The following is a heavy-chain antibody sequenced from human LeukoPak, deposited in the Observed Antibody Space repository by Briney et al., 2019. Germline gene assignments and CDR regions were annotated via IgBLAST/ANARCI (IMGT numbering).Heavy chain of an antibody. CDR2: ITNGGSTI. CDR3: ARSIGLTGGGVDV. Sequence: PGGSLRLSCAASGFTFSDYNMNWVRQAPGKGLEWVSSITNGGSTIHHADSVKGRFTISRHNAKKTLYLQMNSLRPEDTAVYYCARSIGLTGGGVDVWGQGTTVTVSS. CDR1: GFTFSDYN. D-gene: IGHD3-9*01. J-gene: IGHJ6*02. V-gene: IGHV3-11*01.